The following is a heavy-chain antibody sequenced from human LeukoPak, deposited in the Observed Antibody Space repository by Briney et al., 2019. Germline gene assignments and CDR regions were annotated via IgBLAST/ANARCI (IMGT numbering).Heavy chain of an antibody. CDR3: ARDENGYVWGSFRA. Sequence: SETLSLTCAVYGGSFSGYYWSWIRQPPGKGLEWIGEINHSGSTYYNPSLESRVTMSLDTSKNQFSLKLSSVTAADTAVYYCARDENGYVWGSFRAWGQGTLVTVSS. J-gene: IGHJ5*02. CDR1: GGSFSGYY. CDR2: INHSGST. D-gene: IGHD3-16*02. V-gene: IGHV4-34*01.